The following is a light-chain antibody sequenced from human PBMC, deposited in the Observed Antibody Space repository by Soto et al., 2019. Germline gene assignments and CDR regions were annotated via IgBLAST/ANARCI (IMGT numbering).Light chain of an antibody. CDR2: KAS. Sequence: DIQMTHSPSTLSASVGDRVTITFRASQSISSWLAWYQQKPGKAPKLLIYKASSLESGVPSRFSGSGFGTEFTLTISSLQPDDFATYYCQQYNSYSRTFGQGTKVDIK. V-gene: IGKV1-5*03. CDR1: QSISSW. J-gene: IGKJ1*01. CDR3: QQYNSYSRT.